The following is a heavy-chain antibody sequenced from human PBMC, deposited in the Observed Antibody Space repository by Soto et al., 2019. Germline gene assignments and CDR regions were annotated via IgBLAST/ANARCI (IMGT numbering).Heavy chain of an antibody. CDR1: GFTFSSYD. D-gene: IGHD3-3*01. J-gene: IGHJ4*02. V-gene: IGHV3-13*01. CDR2: IGTAGDT. Sequence: SGFTFSSYDMHCVRQATGKGLEWVSAIGTAGDTYYPDSVKGRFTISRDNSKNTLYLQMNSLRAEDTAVYYCANHYDFWSGYLDYWGQGTLVTV. CDR3: ANHYDFWSGYLDY.